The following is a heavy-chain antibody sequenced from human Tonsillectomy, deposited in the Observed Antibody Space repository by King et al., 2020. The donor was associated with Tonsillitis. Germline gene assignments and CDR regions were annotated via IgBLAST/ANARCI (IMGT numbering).Heavy chain of an antibody. CDR1: GGTFSSYA. J-gene: IGHJ3*02. D-gene: IGHD2-15*01. CDR3: ASALEVVVAATYPYAFDI. V-gene: IGHV1-69*12. CDR2: IIPIFGTA. Sequence: QLVQSGSEVKKPGSSVKVSCKASGGTFSSYAISWVRQAPGQGLEWMGGIIPIFGTANYAQKFQGRVTITADESTSTAYMELSSLRSEDTAVYYCASALEVVVAATYPYAFDIWGQGTMVTVSS.